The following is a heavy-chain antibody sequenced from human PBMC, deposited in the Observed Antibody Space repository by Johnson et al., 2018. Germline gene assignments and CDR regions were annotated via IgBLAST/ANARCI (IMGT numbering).Heavy chain of an antibody. V-gene: IGHV3-30*18. J-gene: IGHJ1*01. D-gene: IGHD2-15*01. CDR3: AKDDRPTVRAAAYFQH. Sequence: QVQLVQSGGGVVQPGRSLRLSCAASGFTFSTYAMHWVRQAPGKGLEWVSVISYDESNKDYADSVKGRFTISRDNSKNTLYLEMNSLRVEYTAVYYCAKDDRPTVRAAAYFQHWGQGTLVTVSS. CDR1: GFTFSTYA. CDR2: ISYDESNK.